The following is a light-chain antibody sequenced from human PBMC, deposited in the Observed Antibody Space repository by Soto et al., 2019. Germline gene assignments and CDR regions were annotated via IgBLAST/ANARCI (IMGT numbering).Light chain of an antibody. CDR2: SAS. V-gene: IGKV1D-16*01. CDR1: QGIGVR. J-gene: IGKJ3*01. Sequence: IPMTQSPSSLSASIGDRVTITCRASQGIGVRLAWFQQKPGKAPQYLIQSASTLASGVPSRFSGSGSGTDFILTINNLQPEDVATYYCQQYYSYPQTFGPGTKVDIK. CDR3: QQYYSYPQT.